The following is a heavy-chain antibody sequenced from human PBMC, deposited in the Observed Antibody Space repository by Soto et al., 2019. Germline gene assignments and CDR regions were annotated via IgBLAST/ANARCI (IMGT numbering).Heavy chain of an antibody. CDR3: AKMSPRLPTVTTRGYGMDV. Sequence: GGSLRLSXAASGFTFSSYGMHWVRQAPGKGLEWVAVISYDGSNKYYADSVKGRFTISRDNSKNTLYLQMNSLRAEDTAVYYCAKMSPRLPTVTTRGYGMDVWGQGTTVTVSS. CDR2: ISYDGSNK. V-gene: IGHV3-30*18. J-gene: IGHJ6*02. CDR1: GFTFSSYG. D-gene: IGHD4-17*01.